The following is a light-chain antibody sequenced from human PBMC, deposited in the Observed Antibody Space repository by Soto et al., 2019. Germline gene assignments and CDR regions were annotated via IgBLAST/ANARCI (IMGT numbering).Light chain of an antibody. V-gene: IGKV3-11*01. CDR1: QNIISN. CDR3: QQRSNWPFT. Sequence: EIVVTQSPAILSLSPGERSTLSCRASQNIISNLAWYQQKLGQAPRLLIYGASTRATGIPARFSGSGSGTDFTLTISSLEPEDFAVYYCQQRSNWPFTFGGGTKVDIK. CDR2: GAS. J-gene: IGKJ4*01.